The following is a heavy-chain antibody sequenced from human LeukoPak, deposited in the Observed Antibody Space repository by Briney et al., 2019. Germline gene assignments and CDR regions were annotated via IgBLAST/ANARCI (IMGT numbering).Heavy chain of an antibody. CDR1: GLTFSSHW. CDR2: INQDGRLV. CDR3: TRDPIQGVRVYYGMDV. Sequence: GGSLRLSCAASGLTFSSHWMSWGRQAPGKGPEWVANINQDGRLVYYLQSVKGRFTISRDNAKNSLHLQMNSLRVEDTAVYYCTRDPIQGVRVYYGMDVWGQGTTVTVSS. J-gene: IGHJ6*02. V-gene: IGHV3-7*01.